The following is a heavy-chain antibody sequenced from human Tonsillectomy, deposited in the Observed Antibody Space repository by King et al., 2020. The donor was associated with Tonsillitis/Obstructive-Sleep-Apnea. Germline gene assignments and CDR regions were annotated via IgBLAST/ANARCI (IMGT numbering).Heavy chain of an antibody. J-gene: IGHJ6*02. CDR1: GGSISSSSYY. D-gene: IGHD6-13*01. CDR3: ARHGLAVGRYRSSLYPFGSQYYYYGMDV. Sequence: QLQESGPGLVKPSETLSLTCTVSGGSISSSSYYWGWIRQPPGKGLEWIGSIYYSGSTYYNLSLKSRVTISVDTSKNQFSLKLSSVTAADTAVYYCARHGLAVGRYRSSLYPFGSQYYYYGMDVWRQGTTVTVSS. CDR2: IYYSGST. V-gene: IGHV4-39*01.